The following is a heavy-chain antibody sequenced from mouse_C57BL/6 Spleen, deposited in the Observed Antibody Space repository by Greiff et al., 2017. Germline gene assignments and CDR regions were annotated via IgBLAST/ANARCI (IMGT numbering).Heavy chain of an antibody. V-gene: IGHV1-69*01. CDR2: IDPSDSYT. CDR3: ARRGGSSPYAMDY. D-gene: IGHD1-1*01. CDR1: GYTFTSYW. Sequence: VQLQQPGAELVMPGASVKLSCKASGYTFTSYWMHWVKQRPGQGLEWIGEIDPSDSYTNYNQKFKGKSTLTVDKSSSTAYMQLSSLTSEDSAVYYCARRGGSSPYAMDYWGQGTSVTVSS. J-gene: IGHJ4*01.